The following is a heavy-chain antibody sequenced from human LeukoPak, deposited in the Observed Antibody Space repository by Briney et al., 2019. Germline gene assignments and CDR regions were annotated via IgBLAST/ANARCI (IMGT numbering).Heavy chain of an antibody. D-gene: IGHD3-10*01. Sequence: GRSLRLSCAVSGFTFSRYAMHWVRQAPGEGLEWVALISYDGSNTYYADSVRGRFTISRDDSKNTLFLQMNNLRAEDTAVYYCARGKGYYGSGSSFDYWTQGTLVTVSS. CDR3: ARGKGYYGSGSSFDY. CDR2: ISYDGSNT. J-gene: IGHJ4*02. V-gene: IGHV3-30*04. CDR1: GFTFSRYA.